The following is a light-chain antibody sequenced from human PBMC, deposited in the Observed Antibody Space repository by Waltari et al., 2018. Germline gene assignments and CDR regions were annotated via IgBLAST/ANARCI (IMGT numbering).Light chain of an antibody. V-gene: IGKV3D-7*01. CDR3: QQYYNIART. CDR2: GTS. Sequence: SVTSTYLSWYQHKPGQAPKLLIYGTSTMQSGIPDRFSGSKFGTAFTLTISSLQPEDFATYFCQQYYNIARTFGQGTKVEIK. CDR1: SVTSTY. J-gene: IGKJ1*01.